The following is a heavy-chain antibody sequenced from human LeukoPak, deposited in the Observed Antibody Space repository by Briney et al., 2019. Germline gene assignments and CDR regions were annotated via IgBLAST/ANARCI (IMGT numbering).Heavy chain of an antibody. Sequence: GGSLRLSCAASGFTASSNYMSWVRQAPGKGLEWVSVIYSGGSTYYADSVKGRFTISRDNSKNTLYLQMNSLRAEDTAVYYCARGTLYRGWSYYLDFWGQGSQVTVSS. CDR1: GFTASSNY. J-gene: IGHJ4*02. D-gene: IGHD6-19*01. CDR3: ARGTLYRGWSYYLDF. V-gene: IGHV3-53*01. CDR2: IYSGGST.